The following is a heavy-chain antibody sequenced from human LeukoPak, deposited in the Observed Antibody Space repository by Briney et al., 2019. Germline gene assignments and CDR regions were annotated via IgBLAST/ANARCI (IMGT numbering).Heavy chain of an antibody. Sequence: PSETLSLTCAVYGGSFSGYYWSWIRQPPGKGLEWIGEINHSGSTNYNPSLKSRVTISVDTSKSQFSLKLSCVTAADTAVYYCARAGRWLWFEVHLWGRGTLVTVSS. V-gene: IGHV4-34*01. D-gene: IGHD3-10*01. CDR2: INHSGST. J-gene: IGHJ2*01. CDR3: ARAGRWLWFEVHL. CDR1: GGSFSGYY.